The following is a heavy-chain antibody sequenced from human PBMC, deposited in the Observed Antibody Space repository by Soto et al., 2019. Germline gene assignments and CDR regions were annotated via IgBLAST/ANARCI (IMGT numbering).Heavy chain of an antibody. J-gene: IGHJ4*02. Sequence: QVQLQESGPGLVKPSGILSLTCAVSGGSISTSNWWSWVRQPPGKGLEWIGEVYHSGSTNYNPSFKSRVAMSVDVSKNEFSLKLNSVTAADTALYYCARTSTSRTRFDYWGQGSLVTVSS. V-gene: IGHV4-4*02. CDR1: GGSISTSNW. D-gene: IGHD1-1*01. CDR3: ARTSTSRTRFDY. CDR2: VYHSGST.